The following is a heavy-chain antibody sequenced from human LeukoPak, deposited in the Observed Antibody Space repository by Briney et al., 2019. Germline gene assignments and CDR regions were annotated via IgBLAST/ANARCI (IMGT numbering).Heavy chain of an antibody. CDR1: GGSFSGYY. CDR3: ARGAQMYYDFWSGYYVFDY. Sequence: SETLSLTCAVYGGSFSGYYWSWIRQPPGKGLEWIGYIYYSGSTNYNPSLKSRVTISVDTSKNQFSLKLSSVTAADTAVYYCARGAQMYYDFWSGYYVFDYWGQGTLVTVSS. V-gene: IGHV4-59*08. J-gene: IGHJ4*02. D-gene: IGHD3-3*01. CDR2: IYYSGST.